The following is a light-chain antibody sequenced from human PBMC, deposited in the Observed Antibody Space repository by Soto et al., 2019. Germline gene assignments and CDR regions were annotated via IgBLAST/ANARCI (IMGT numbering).Light chain of an antibody. CDR1: SSDVGGFDY. V-gene: IGLV2-11*01. Sequence: QSALTQPRSVSGSPGQSVTISCTGTSSDVGGFDYVSWYQHHPGKAPKLMIYDVSKRPSGVPDRFSGSKSGNTASLTISGLQPEDEADYYCCSSAGNYIRVFGGGTQLAVL. J-gene: IGLJ3*02. CDR3: CSSAGNYIRV. CDR2: DVS.